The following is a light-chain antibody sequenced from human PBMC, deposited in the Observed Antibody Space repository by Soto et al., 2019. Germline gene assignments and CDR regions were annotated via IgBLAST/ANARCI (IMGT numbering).Light chain of an antibody. CDR2: DAT. Sequence: DIQMTQSPSTLSASLGDRVTITCRASRSVNSWLAWYQQKPGKAPSLLIYDATSLEGGVPSRFSGSGSGTEFTLTISSLQPDDFATYYCQQYNSYWTFGQGTKVDIK. CDR3: QQYNSYWT. V-gene: IGKV1-5*01. J-gene: IGKJ1*01. CDR1: RSVNSW.